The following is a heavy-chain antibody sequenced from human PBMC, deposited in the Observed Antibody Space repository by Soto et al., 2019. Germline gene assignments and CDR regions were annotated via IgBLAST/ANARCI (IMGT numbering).Heavy chain of an antibody. Sequence: EVQLVESGGGLVQPGGSLRLSCAASGFTLSDSYIDWVRQAPGKGLEWVGRSRDRASGYSPIYAASVKGRFATSRDDSNNLVYLEMNSLTTKDTAVYYCVRDTYFSDSSGYTRGFDHWGQGTLVTVSS. D-gene: IGHD3-22*01. V-gene: IGHV3-72*01. CDR1: GFTLSDSY. CDR3: VRDTYFSDSSGYTRGFDH. CDR2: SRDRASGYSP. J-gene: IGHJ5*02.